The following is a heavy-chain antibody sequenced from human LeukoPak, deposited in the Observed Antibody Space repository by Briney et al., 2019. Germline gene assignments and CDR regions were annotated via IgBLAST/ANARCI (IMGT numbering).Heavy chain of an antibody. Sequence: GGSLRLSCAASGFTFSSYEMNWVRQAPGKGLEWISYISSSGSTIYYADSVKGRFTISRDNAKNSLYLQTNSLRAEDTAVYYCARDAGGSCSSTSCSFDYWGQGTLVTVSS. CDR3: ARDAGGSCSSTSCSFDY. CDR1: GFTFSSYE. D-gene: IGHD2-2*01. CDR2: ISSSGSTI. J-gene: IGHJ4*02. V-gene: IGHV3-48*03.